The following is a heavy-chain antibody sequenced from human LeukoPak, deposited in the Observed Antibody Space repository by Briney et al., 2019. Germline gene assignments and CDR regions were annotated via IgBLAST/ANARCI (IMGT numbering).Heavy chain of an antibody. CDR1: GYSFTNYY. CDR2: INPSGGST. CDR3: ARTRGYYFDY. V-gene: IGHV1-46*01. Sequence: ASVKVSCKASGYSFTNYYMHWVRQAPGQGLGWMTMINPSGGSTTYAQNFQDRVTVTRDMSTSTVYMELSSLTSEDTAVYYCARTRGYYFDYWGQGTLVTVSS. J-gene: IGHJ4*02.